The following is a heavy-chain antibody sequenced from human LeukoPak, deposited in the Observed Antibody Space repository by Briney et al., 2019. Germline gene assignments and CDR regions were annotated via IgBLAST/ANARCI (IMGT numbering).Heavy chain of an antibody. CDR3: GRGVWYSSGWGYDY. D-gene: IGHD6-19*01. J-gene: IGHJ4*02. CDR1: GGSISSFY. CDR2: IYYSGST. V-gene: IGHV4-59*01. Sequence: SETLSLTCTVSGGSISSFYWNWIRQPPGKGLEWIGYIYYSGSTNYNPSLKSRVTISVDTSKNQFSLKLSSVTAADTAVYYCGRGVWYSSGWGYDYWGQGTLVTVSS.